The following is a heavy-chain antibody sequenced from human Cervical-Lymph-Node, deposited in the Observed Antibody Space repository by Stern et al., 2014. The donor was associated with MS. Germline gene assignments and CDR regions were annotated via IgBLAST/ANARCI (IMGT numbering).Heavy chain of an antibody. CDR3: ARDAMTTAARWFDP. J-gene: IGHJ5*02. CDR1: GFTFSTYS. CDR2: ITRDSRYI. D-gene: IGHD4-17*01. Sequence: VQLVQSGGGLVKPGGSLRLSCAASGFTFSTYSMNWVRQAPGKGLEWVSSITRDSRYIYYADSLKGRFTISRDNAKNSLYLQMNSLRAEDTAVYYCARDAMTTAARWFDPWGQGTMVTVSS. V-gene: IGHV3-21*01.